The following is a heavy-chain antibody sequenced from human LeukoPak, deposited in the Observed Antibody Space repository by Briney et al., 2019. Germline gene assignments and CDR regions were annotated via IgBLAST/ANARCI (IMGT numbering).Heavy chain of an antibody. Sequence: ASVKVSCKASGYTFTSYDINWVRQATGQGLEWMGWMNPNSGNTGYAQKFQGRVTITRNTSISTAYMELSRLRSDDTAVYYCARGEDSSGYPVDYWGQGTLVTVSS. CDR2: MNPNSGNT. J-gene: IGHJ4*02. V-gene: IGHV1-8*03. D-gene: IGHD3-22*01. CDR1: GYTFTSYD. CDR3: ARGEDSSGYPVDY.